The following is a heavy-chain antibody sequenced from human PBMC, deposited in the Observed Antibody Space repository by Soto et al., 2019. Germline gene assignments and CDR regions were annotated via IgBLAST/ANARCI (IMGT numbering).Heavy chain of an antibody. CDR2: INHSGST. D-gene: IGHD2-2*02. Sequence: SETLSLTCAVYGGSFSGYYWSWIRQPPGKGLEWIGEINHSGSTNYNPSLKSRVTISVDTSKNQFSLKLSSVTAADTAVYYCARDIRYYYYYMDVWGKGTTVTVSS. J-gene: IGHJ6*03. CDR3: ARDIRYYYYYMDV. CDR1: GGSFSGYY. V-gene: IGHV4-34*01.